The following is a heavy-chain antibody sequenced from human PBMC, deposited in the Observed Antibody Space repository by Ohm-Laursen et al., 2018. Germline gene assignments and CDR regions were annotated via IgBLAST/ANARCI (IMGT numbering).Heavy chain of an antibody. CDR2: VYYSGST. J-gene: IGHJ4*02. CDR1: GASINSHH. V-gene: IGHV4-59*11. Sequence: TLSLTCTVSGASINSHHWSFIRQPPGKGLEWIAFVYYSGSTYYNPSLKSRVSMSVDTSKNQFSLKLSSVTAADTAVYYCARVSLPYYDSSGYWYYFDYWGQGTLVTVSS. D-gene: IGHD3-22*01. CDR3: ARVSLPYYDSSGYWYYFDY.